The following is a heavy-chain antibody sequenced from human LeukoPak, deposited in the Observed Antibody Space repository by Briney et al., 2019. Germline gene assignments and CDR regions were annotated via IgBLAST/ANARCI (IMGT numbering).Heavy chain of an antibody. CDR3: AKDEDYYGSGSYSAWFDP. V-gene: IGHV3-23*01. Sequence: PGGSLRLSCAASGFTFSSYAMSWVRQAPGKGLEWVSAISGSGGSTYYADSVKGRFTISRDNSKNTLYLQMNSLRAEDTAVYYCAKDEDYYGSGSYSAWFDPWGQGTLVTVSS. CDR1: GFTFSSYA. J-gene: IGHJ5*02. D-gene: IGHD3-10*01. CDR2: ISGSGGST.